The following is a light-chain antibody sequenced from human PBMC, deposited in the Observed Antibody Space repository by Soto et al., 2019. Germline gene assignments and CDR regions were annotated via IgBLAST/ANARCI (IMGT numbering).Light chain of an antibody. CDR2: AAS. J-gene: IGKJ3*01. V-gene: IGKV1-39*01. Sequence: DMQMTQSPSSLSASVGDRVYITCRSSQNISNYLHWYQQRPGKAPKLLIYAASNLRSGVPSRFSGSGSGTDFTLTISSLQSEDFATYYCQQSYSIPRLTFGPGTRVEIK. CDR1: QNISNY. CDR3: QQSYSIPRLT.